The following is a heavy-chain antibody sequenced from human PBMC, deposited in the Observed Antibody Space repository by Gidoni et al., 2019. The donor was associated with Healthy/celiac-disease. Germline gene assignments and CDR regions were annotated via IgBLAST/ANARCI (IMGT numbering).Heavy chain of an antibody. CDR2: ISGSGGTT. V-gene: IGHV3-23*01. CDR1: GFTFSSYA. J-gene: IGHJ6*02. CDR3: AKFVALQAGLHGMDV. D-gene: IGHD5-18*01. Sequence: EVQLLESGGGLVQPGGSLRLSCAASGFTFSSYAMSWVRQDPGKGLEWVSAISGSGGTTYYADSVKGRFTISRDNSKNTLYLQMNSLRAEDTAVYYCAKFVALQAGLHGMDVWGQGTTVTVSS.